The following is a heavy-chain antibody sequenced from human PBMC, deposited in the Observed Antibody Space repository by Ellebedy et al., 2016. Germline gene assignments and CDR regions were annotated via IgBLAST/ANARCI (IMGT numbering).Heavy chain of an antibody. V-gene: IGHV3-30*03. D-gene: IGHD1-1*01. CDR2: ISYAGSNK. CDR3: AGDSRVKTAAGTSLHY. CDR1: GFTFSNFG. Sequence: GGSLRLSCAASGFTFSNFGMHWVRQAPGKGLEWVAVISYAGSNKYYAYSVKGRFTISRDNSKNTLYLQMNSLRADDTAVYYCAGDSRVKTAAGTSLHYWGQGTLVTVSS. J-gene: IGHJ4*02.